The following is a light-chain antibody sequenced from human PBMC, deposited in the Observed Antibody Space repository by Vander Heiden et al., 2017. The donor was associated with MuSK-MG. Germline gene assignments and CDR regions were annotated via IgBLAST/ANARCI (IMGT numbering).Light chain of an antibody. CDR3: ETWDSSTWV. V-gene: IGLV4-60*03. CDR2: LEGSGNY. J-gene: IGLJ3*02. CDR1: SGHSTYI. Sequence: QPVLTQSSSASASLGSSVKLTCTLTSGHSTYIIAWHQQQPGKAPRYLMKLEGSGNYNKGSGVPDRFSGSSSGAARYLTISNVQAEDEADYYCETWDSSTWVFGGGTKLTVL.